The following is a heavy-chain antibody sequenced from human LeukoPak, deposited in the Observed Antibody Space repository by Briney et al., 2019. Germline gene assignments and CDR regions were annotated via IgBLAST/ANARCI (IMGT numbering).Heavy chain of an antibody. CDR1: GYTFTGYY. J-gene: IGHJ4*02. CDR3: ARVGEEQWLTYFDY. V-gene: IGHV1-2*02. Sequence: GASVTVSCTASGYTFTGYYMHWVRQAPGQGLEWMGWINPNSGGTNYAQKFQGRVTMTRDTSISTAYMELSRLRSDDTAVYYCARVGEEQWLTYFDYWGQGTLVTVSS. D-gene: IGHD6-19*01. CDR2: INPNSGGT.